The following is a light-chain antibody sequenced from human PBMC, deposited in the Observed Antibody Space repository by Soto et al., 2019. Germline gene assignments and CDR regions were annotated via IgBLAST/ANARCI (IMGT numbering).Light chain of an antibody. CDR1: QSISSW. CDR2: KAS. V-gene: IGKV1-5*03. Sequence: DIPMTQSPSTLSASVGDRVTITCRASQSISSWLAWYQQKPGKAPKLLIYKASNLDSGVPSRFSGRGSGTEFTLTISSLQPDDFATYYCQQYNSYSFGGGTKVEIK. J-gene: IGKJ4*01. CDR3: QQYNSYS.